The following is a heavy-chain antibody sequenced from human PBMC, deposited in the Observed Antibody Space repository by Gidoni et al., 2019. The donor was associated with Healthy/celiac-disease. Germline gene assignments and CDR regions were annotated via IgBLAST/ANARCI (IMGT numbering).Heavy chain of an antibody. CDR2: ISGSGGST. Sequence: EVQLLESGGGLVQPGGSLRLSCAASGFTFSGYAMRWVRQAPGKGLEWVSAISGSGGSTYYADSVKGRFTISRDNSKNTLYLQMNSLRAEDTAVYYCAKSSAEYYYDSSGYYAFDIWGQGTMVTVSS. V-gene: IGHV3-23*01. CDR3: AKSSAEYYYDSSGYYAFDI. J-gene: IGHJ3*02. CDR1: GFTFSGYA. D-gene: IGHD3-22*01.